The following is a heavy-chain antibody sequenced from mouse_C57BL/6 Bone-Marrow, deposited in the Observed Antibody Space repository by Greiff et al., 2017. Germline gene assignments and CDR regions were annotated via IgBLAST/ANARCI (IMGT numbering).Heavy chain of an antibody. Sequence: QVQLQQPGAELVRPGSSVKLSCKASGYTFTSYWMHWVKQRPIQGLEWIGNIDPSDSETHYNQKFKDKATLTVDKSSSTAYMQLSSLTSEASAFYYCARVGEYGYWYFDVWGTGTTVTVSS. J-gene: IGHJ1*03. D-gene: IGHD2-10*02. CDR2: IDPSDSET. CDR1: GYTFTSYW. V-gene: IGHV1-52*01. CDR3: ARVGEYGYWYFDV.